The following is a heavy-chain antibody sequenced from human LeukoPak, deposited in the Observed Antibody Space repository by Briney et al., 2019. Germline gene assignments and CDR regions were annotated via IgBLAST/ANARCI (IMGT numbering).Heavy chain of an antibody. J-gene: IGHJ6*03. Sequence: GASVKVSCKASGYTFTGYYMHWVRQAPGQGLEWMGWINPNSGGTNYAQKFQGRVTMTRDTSISTAYMELSRLRSDDTAVYYCASRGDSGYDSTAPYYYMDVWGKGTTVTVSS. D-gene: IGHD5-12*01. CDR3: ASRGDSGYDSTAPYYYMDV. V-gene: IGHV1-2*02. CDR2: INPNSGGT. CDR1: GYTFTGYY.